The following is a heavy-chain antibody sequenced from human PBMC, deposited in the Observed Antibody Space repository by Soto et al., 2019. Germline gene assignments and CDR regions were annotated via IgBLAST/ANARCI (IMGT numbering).Heavy chain of an antibody. CDR2: ISGRGGST. J-gene: IGHJ6*02. V-gene: IGHV3-23*01. CDR1: GFTFSSYA. CDR3: AKGFYYGMDV. Sequence: EEQLLQSGGGLAQPGGSLRVSCTASGFTFSSYAMTWVRQAPGKGLVWVSAISGRGGSTYYADSVKGRFTISRDNSKNRLFLQMNSLRAEDTAVYYCAKGFYYGMDVWGQGTTVTVSS.